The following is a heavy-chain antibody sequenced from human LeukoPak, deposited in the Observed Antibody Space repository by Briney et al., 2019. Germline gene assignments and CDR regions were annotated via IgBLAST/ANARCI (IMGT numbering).Heavy chain of an antibody. V-gene: IGHV1-69*13. CDR3: ARTYYYDSSGYPVQVSDAFDI. D-gene: IGHD3-22*01. CDR2: IIPIFHTA. CDR1: GGTFSSYA. J-gene: IGHJ3*02. Sequence: SSVKVSYKASGGTFSSYAIMEVRQAPGQGLEWMGGIIPIFHTADYPQKFQGRITITADESTSTVYMELSRLRSEDTAMYYCARTYYYDSSGYPVQVSDAFDIWGQGTMVTVSS.